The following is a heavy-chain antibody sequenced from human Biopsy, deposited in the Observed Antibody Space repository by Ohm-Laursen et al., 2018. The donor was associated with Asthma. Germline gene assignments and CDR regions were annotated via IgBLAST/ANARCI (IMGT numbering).Heavy chain of an antibody. CDR2: ISYDGSNK. CDR3: AREGIAVAHFDY. V-gene: IGHV3-30-3*01. J-gene: IGHJ4*02. CDR1: GFTFSSYA. D-gene: IGHD6-19*01. Sequence: SLRLSCSAAGFTFSSYAMHWVRQAPGRGLEWVAVISYDGSNKYYADSAKGRFTISRDNSKNTLYLQMNSLRAEDTAVYYCAREGIAVAHFDYWGQGTLVTVSS.